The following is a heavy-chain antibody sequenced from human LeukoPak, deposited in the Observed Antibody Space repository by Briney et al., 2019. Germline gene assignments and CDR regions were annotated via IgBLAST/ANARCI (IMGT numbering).Heavy chain of an antibody. V-gene: IGHV3-23*01. Sequence: GGSLRLSCAASGFTFSSYAMSWVRQAPGKGLEWVSGISGSADSTYYADSVKGRFTISRDNSKNTLFLQMNSLRVEDTALYYCAKGRGFCSGGSCYYYYYIDVWGKGTTVTVSS. CDR1: GFTFSSYA. CDR2: ISGSADST. J-gene: IGHJ6*03. D-gene: IGHD2-15*01. CDR3: AKGRGFCSGGSCYYYYYIDV.